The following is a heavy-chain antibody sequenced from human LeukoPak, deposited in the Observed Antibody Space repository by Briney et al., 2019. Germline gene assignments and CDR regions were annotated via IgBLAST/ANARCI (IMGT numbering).Heavy chain of an antibody. CDR3: ARVAAAIPRWYFDL. CDR1: GGIFTNYA. Sequence: SVKVSCKPSGGIFTNYAISWVRQAPGQGLEWVGVIIPIFGTSNYAQKFQGRVTITADKSTNTAYMELSSLRSEDTAVYYCARVAAAIPRWYFDLWGRGTLVTVSS. D-gene: IGHD2-2*01. CDR2: IIPIFGTS. J-gene: IGHJ2*01. V-gene: IGHV1-69*06.